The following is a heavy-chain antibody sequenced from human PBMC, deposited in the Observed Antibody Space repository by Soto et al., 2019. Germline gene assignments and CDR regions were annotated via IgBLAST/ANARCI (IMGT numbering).Heavy chain of an antibody. D-gene: IGHD3-22*01. V-gene: IGHV3-30-3*01. CDR1: GFTFSSYA. CDR2: ISYDGSNK. CDR3: ARRPTSYYDSSGYHEYFQH. J-gene: IGHJ1*01. Sequence: QVQLVESGGGVVQPGRSLRLSCAASGFTFSSYAMHWVRQAPGKGLEWVAVISYDGSNKYYADSVKGRFTISRDNSKNTLYLQMNSLRAEDTAVYYCARRPTSYYDSSGYHEYFQHWGQGTLVTVSS.